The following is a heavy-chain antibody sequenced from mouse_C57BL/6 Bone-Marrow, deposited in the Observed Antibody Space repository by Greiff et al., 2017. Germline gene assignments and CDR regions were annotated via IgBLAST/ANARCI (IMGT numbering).Heavy chain of an antibody. Sequence: QVQLKESGAELARPGASVKLSCKASGYTFTSYGISWVKQRTGQGLEWIGEIYPRSGNTYYNEKFKGKATLTADKSSSTAYMELRSLTSEDSAVYFCARDYGSSKAWFAYWGQGTLVTVSA. CDR2: IYPRSGNT. D-gene: IGHD1-1*01. CDR3: ARDYGSSKAWFAY. V-gene: IGHV1-81*01. J-gene: IGHJ3*01. CDR1: GYTFTSYG.